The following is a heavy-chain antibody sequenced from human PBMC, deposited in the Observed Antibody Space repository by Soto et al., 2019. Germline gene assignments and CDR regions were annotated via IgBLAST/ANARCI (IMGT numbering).Heavy chain of an antibody. CDR3: ARSHSSSWYGFDP. CDR1: GGTFSSYT. J-gene: IGHJ5*02. CDR2: IIPILGIA. V-gene: IGHV1-69*02. D-gene: IGHD6-13*01. Sequence: QVQLVQSGAAVKKPGSSVKVSCKASGGTFSSYTISWVRQAPGQGLEWMGRIIPILGIANYAQKFQGRVTITADKSTSTAYMELSSLRSEDTAVYYCARSHSSSWYGFDPWGQGTLVTVSS.